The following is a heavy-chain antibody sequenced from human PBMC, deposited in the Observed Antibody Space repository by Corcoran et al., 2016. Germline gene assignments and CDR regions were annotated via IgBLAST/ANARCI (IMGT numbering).Heavy chain of an antibody. V-gene: IGHV4-39*07. Sequence: QLQLQESGPGLVKPSETLSLTCTVSGGSISSSSYYWGWIRQPPGKGLEWIGSIYYSGSTYYNPSLESRVTISVDTSKNQFSLKLSSVTAADTTVYYCARDTYYYDRSGYYYAYYYYYGMDVWGQGTTVTVSS. CDR2: IYYSGST. D-gene: IGHD3-22*01. CDR1: GGSISSSSYY. CDR3: ARDTYYYDRSGYYYAYYYYYGMDV. J-gene: IGHJ6*02.